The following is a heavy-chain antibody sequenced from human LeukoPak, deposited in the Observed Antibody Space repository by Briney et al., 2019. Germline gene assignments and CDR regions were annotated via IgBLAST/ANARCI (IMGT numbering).Heavy chain of an antibody. CDR3: AKDLGDGYNY. CDR1: GFTFSTYS. Sequence: PGGSLRLSCAASGFTFSTYSMNWVRQAPGKGLEWVAFIRYDGSNKYYADSVKGRFTISRDNSKNTLYLQMNSLRAEDTAVYYCAKDLGDGYNYWGQGTLVTVSS. V-gene: IGHV3-30*02. CDR2: IRYDGSNK. D-gene: IGHD5-24*01. J-gene: IGHJ4*02.